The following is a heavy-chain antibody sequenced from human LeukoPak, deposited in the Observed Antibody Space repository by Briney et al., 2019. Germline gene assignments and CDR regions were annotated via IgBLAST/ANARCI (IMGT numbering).Heavy chain of an antibody. CDR1: GFRFNTYW. V-gene: IGHV3-7*01. CDR2: IKQDGNEK. D-gene: IGHD6-13*01. CDR3: AKDQAAAADAFDI. J-gene: IGHJ3*02. Sequence: GGSLRLSCAASGFRFNTYWMSWVRQAPGKGLEWVANIKQDGNEKYYVDSVKGRFTISRDNAKNSLYLQMSSLRAEDTAVYYCAKDQAAAADAFDIWGQGTMVTVSS.